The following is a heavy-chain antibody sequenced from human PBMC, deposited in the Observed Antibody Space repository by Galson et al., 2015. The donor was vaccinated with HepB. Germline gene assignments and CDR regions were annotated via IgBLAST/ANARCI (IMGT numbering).Heavy chain of an antibody. CDR3: ARIGRYDSSGYYWAFDY. Sequence: PALVKPTQTLTLTCTFSGFSLSTSGMRVSWIRQPPGKALEWLARIDWGDGKFYSTSLKTRLTISKDTSKNQVVLTMTNMDPVDTATYYCARIGRYDSSGYYWAFDYWGQGTLVTVSS. CDR1: GFSLSTSGMR. J-gene: IGHJ4*02. V-gene: IGHV2-70*04. CDR2: IDWGDGK. D-gene: IGHD3-22*01.